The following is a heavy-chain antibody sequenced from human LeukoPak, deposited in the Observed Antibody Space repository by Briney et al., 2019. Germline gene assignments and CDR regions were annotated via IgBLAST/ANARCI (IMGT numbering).Heavy chain of an antibody. Sequence: ASETLSLTCTVSGGSISSYYWSWIRQPPGKGLEWIGYIYYSGSTNYNPSLKSRVTISVDTSKNQFSLKLSSVTAADTAVYYCARATGSLTDYWGQGTLVTVSS. V-gene: IGHV4-59*01. CDR3: ARATGSLTDY. D-gene: IGHD1-14*01. J-gene: IGHJ4*02. CDR2: IYYSGST. CDR1: GGSISSYY.